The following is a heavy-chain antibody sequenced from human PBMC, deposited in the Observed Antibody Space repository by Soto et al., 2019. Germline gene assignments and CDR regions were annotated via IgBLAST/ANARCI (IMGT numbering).Heavy chain of an antibody. CDR2: INHSGST. V-gene: IGHV4-34*01. CDR1: GGSFSGYY. CDR3: ARGTRTSLRSSSSVYNFDY. Sequence: SETLSLTCAVYGGSFSGYYWSWIRQPPGKGLEWIGEINHSGSTNYNPSLKSRVTISVDTSKNQFSLKLSSVTAADTAVYYCARGTRTSLRSSSSVYNFDYWGQGTLVTVSS. J-gene: IGHJ4*02. D-gene: IGHD6-6*01.